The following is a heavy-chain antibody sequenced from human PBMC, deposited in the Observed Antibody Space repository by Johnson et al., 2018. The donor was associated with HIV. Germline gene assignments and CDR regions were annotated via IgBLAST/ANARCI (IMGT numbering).Heavy chain of an antibody. CDR1: GFTFDDYG. J-gene: IGHJ3*02. D-gene: IGHD1-14*01. CDR2: ISGSGGST. V-gene: IGHV3-23*04. Sequence: VQLVESGGGVVRPGGSLRLSCVASGFTFDDYGMSWVRQAPGKGLEWVSGISGSGGSTYYADSVKGRFTISRDNSKNTLYLQMNSLRAEDTAVYYCAKGPEGAFDIWGQGTMVTVSS. CDR3: AKGPEGAFDI.